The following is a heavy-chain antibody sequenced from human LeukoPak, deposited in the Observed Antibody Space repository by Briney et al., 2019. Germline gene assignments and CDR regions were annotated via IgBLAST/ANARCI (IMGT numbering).Heavy chain of an antibody. D-gene: IGHD5-18*01. Sequence: GGSLRHSCAASGFTFSSYTMNWVRQAPGKGLEWVSYITSSSSIISYADSVKGRFTISRDNARNSLYLQMNSLRDEDTAVYYCARYSYGSFDYWGQGTLVTVSS. CDR3: ARYSYGSFDY. CDR1: GFTFSSYT. J-gene: IGHJ4*02. V-gene: IGHV3-48*02. CDR2: ITSSSSII.